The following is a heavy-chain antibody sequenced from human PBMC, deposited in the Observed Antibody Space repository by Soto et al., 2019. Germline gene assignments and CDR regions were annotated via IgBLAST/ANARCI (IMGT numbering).Heavy chain of an antibody. CDR3: ARAPSHGWFQHLDF. J-gene: IGHJ4*02. CDR2: IYPGDSDT. D-gene: IGHD6-19*01. CDR1: GYSFANYW. Sequence: EVQMVQSGAELKKPGESLKISSQGSGYSFANYWIGWVRQKPGKGLEWMGIIYPGDSDTRYSPSFQGHVTISADKSLNTVYLQWSSLRATYTAIYYSARAPSHGWFQHLDFWGQGTRVTVSS. V-gene: IGHV5-51*01.